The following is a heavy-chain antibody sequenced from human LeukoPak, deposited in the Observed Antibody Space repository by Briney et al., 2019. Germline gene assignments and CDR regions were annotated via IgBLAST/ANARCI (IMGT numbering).Heavy chain of an antibody. Sequence: GGSLRLSCAASGFIFDHYGMYWVRQAPGKGLEWVSYISSSSSTIYYADSVKGRFTISRDNAKNSLYLQMNSLRAEDTAVYYCARARNGGPDYWGQGTLVTVSS. CDR1: GFIFDHYG. D-gene: IGHD4-23*01. CDR3: ARARNGGPDY. J-gene: IGHJ4*02. CDR2: ISSSSSTI. V-gene: IGHV3-48*04.